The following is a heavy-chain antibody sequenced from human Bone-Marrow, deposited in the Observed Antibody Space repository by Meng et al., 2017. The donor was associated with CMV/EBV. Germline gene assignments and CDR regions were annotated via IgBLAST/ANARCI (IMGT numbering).Heavy chain of an antibody. CDR2: ISYDGSNK. Sequence: GESLKISCAASGFTFSSYAMHWVRQAPGKGLEWVAVISYDGSNKYYADSVKGRFTTSRDNSKNTLYLQMNSLRAEDTAVYYCARDQDGYNYYDYWGQATLVTVSS. CDR3: ARDQDGYNYYDY. D-gene: IGHD5-24*01. J-gene: IGHJ4*02. CDR1: GFTFSSYA. V-gene: IGHV3-30*04.